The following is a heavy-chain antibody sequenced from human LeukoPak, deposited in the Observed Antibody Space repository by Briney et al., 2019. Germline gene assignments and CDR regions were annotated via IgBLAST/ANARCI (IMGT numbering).Heavy chain of an antibody. CDR2: ISGGGGST. CDR1: GFSFSSYA. J-gene: IGHJ4*02. D-gene: IGHD6-13*01. V-gene: IGHV3-23*01. CDR3: AKEIAAASSLDY. Sequence: GGSLRLSCAASGFSFSSYAMSWVRQAPGKGLEWVSAISGGGGSTYYADSVTGRFTISRDNSRNTLYLQMNSLRAEDTAVYHCAKEIAAASSLDYWGQGTLVTVSS.